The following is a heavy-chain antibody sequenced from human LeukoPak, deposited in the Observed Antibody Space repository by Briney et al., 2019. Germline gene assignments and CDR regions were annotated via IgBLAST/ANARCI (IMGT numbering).Heavy chain of an antibody. CDR2: ISYDGSNK. J-gene: IGHJ4*02. V-gene: IGHV3-30*03. CDR1: GFTFSSYG. CDR3: ARGDDIVVVPAAMTLFGSLDY. D-gene: IGHD2-2*01. Sequence: PGGSLRLSCAASGFTFSSYGMHWVRQAPGKGLEWVAVISYDGSNKYYADSVKGRFTISRDNSKNTLYLQMNSLRAEDTAVYYCARGDDIVVVPAAMTLFGSLDYWGQGTLVTVSS.